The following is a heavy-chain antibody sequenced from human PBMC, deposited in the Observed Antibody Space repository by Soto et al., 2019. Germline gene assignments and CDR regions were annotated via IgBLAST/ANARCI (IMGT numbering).Heavy chain of an antibody. CDR2: ISGSGGST. J-gene: IGHJ3*02. Sequence: GGSLRLSCAAPGFTFSSYAMSWVRQAPGKGLEWVSAISGSGGSTYYADSVKGRFTISRDNSKNTLYLQMNSLRAEDTAVYYCAKDLSYGGLLDIVAHGAFDIWGQGTMVTVSS. V-gene: IGHV3-23*01. D-gene: IGHD2-2*03. CDR1: GFTFSSYA. CDR3: AKDLSYGGLLDIVAHGAFDI.